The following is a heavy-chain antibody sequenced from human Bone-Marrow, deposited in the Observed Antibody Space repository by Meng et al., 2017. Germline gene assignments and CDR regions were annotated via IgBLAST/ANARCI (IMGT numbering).Heavy chain of an antibody. Sequence: LRLSCTVSGGSINSRGYLWNWIRQHPVKGLEWIGYITYSGSTYYNPSLKSRVTISSDTSKKLFSLKLTSLTAADTAKYFCARAYDYGDPRDAFPLWGQG. CDR3: ARAYDYGDPRDAFPL. V-gene: IGHV4-31*03. D-gene: IGHD4-17*01. J-gene: IGHJ3*01. CDR2: ITYSGST. CDR1: GGSINSRGYL.